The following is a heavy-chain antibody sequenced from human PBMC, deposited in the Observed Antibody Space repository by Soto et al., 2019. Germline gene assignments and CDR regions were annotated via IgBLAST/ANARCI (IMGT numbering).Heavy chain of an antibody. CDR2: ISAYNGNT. J-gene: IGHJ3*02. CDR3: ARVASDYYDSSGSLAFDI. V-gene: IGHV1-18*01. Sequence: ASVKVSCKASGYTFTSYGISWVRQAPGQGLEWMGWISAYNGNTNYAQKLQGRVTMTTDTSTSTAYMELRSLRSDDTAVYYCARVASDYYDSSGSLAFDIWGQGTMVTVSS. CDR1: GYTFTSYG. D-gene: IGHD3-22*01.